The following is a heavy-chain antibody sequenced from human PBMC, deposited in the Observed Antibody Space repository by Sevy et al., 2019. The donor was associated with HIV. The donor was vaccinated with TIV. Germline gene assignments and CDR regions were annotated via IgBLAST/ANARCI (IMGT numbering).Heavy chain of an antibody. CDR1: GGSISGYY. J-gene: IGHJ4*02. V-gene: IGHV4-59*01. Sequence: SETLSLTCTVSGGSISGYYWSWIRQPPGKGLEWIGYIYYSGSTNYNPSLKNRVTMSVDTSKNQFSLKMGSVTAAATAVYYCARTPVIMITSGGVIALRQFDFWGQGTLVTVSS. CDR2: IYYSGST. CDR3: ARTPVIMITSGGVIALRQFDF. D-gene: IGHD3-16*02.